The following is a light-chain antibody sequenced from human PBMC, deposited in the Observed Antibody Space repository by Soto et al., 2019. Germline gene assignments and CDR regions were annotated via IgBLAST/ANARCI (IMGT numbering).Light chain of an antibody. CDR1: QSISSY. CDR3: QQGYSTPYT. Sequence: DIQMTQSPSSLSASVGDRVTITCRASQSISSYLNWYQQKPGKAPKLLTYAASSVQSAVPTRFRGSGSGTDFTLTISRLQPENFATYDCQQGYSTPYTFGQGTKLEIK. J-gene: IGKJ2*01. CDR2: AAS. V-gene: IGKV1-39*01.